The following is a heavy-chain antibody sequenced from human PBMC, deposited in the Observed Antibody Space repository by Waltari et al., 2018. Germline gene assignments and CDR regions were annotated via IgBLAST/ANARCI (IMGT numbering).Heavy chain of an antibody. V-gene: IGHV5-51*01. J-gene: IGHJ4*02. CDR3: ARHGHGDYPDYFDY. CDR2: VYPGDSDP. D-gene: IGHD4-17*01. CDR1: GYICTSHW. Sequence: EVQLVQSGAEVKRPGESLRISCKASGYICTSHWIGWVRQKPGKGLEWMGFVYPGDSDPRYSPSFEGQVTFSADKSTRTAYLQWSSLKASDIAVYYCARHGHGDYPDYFDYWGQGTLVTVSS.